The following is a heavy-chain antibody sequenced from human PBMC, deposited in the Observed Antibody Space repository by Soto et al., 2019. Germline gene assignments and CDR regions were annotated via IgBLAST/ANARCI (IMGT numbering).Heavy chain of an antibody. CDR2: IYYSGST. Sequence: QVQLQESGPGLVKPSQTLSLTCTVSGGSISSGDYYWSWIRQPPGKGLEWIGYIYYSGSTYYNPSLKRQVTISVDTSKNQFSLKLSSVTAADPAVYYCARTTVLRNFDYWGQGTLVTVSS. J-gene: IGHJ4*02. CDR3: ARTTVLRNFDY. CDR1: GGSISSGDYY. V-gene: IGHV4-30-4*01.